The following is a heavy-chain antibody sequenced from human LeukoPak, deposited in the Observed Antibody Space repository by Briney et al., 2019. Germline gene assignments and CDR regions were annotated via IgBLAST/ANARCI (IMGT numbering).Heavy chain of an antibody. D-gene: IGHD4-11*01. V-gene: IGHV1-69*05. Sequence: GSSVKVSCKASGGTFSSYAISWVRQAPGQGLEWMGGIIPIFGTANYAQKFQGRVTITTDESTSTAYMELSSLRSEDTAVYYCARDLYSNYAGAFDIWGQGTMVTVSS. CDR1: GGTFSSYA. J-gene: IGHJ3*02. CDR3: ARDLYSNYAGAFDI. CDR2: IIPIFGTA.